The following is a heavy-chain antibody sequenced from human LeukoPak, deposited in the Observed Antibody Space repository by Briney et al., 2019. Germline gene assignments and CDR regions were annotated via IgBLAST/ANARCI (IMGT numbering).Heavy chain of an antibody. CDR1: GYSFTSHY. Sequence: ASVKVSCKASGYSFTSHYMRWVRQAPGQGLEWMGLINPSGSSTLYAQKFQGRVTMTRDMSTTTDYMELSSLRSEDTAVYYCARDNSVGDTAWWFDPWGQGTLVTVSS. V-gene: IGHV1-46*01. D-gene: IGHD1-26*01. J-gene: IGHJ5*02. CDR3: ARDNSVGDTAWWFDP. CDR2: INPSGSST.